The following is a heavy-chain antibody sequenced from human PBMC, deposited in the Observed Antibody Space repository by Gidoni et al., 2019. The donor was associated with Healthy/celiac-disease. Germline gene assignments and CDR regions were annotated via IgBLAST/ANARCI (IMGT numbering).Heavy chain of an antibody. CDR2: IYYRGST. D-gene: IGHD2-15*01. CDR3: ARHRSGGRNNWFDP. J-gene: IGHJ5*02. CDR1: GGSISSSSYD. V-gene: IGHV4-39*01. Sequence: QLQLQESGPGLVKPSETLSLPCTVAGGSISSSSYDWGWIRQPPGKGLEWIGSIYYRGSTYYNPSLKSRVTISVDTSKNQFSLKLSSVTAADTAVYYCARHRSGGRNNWFDPWGQGTLVTVSS.